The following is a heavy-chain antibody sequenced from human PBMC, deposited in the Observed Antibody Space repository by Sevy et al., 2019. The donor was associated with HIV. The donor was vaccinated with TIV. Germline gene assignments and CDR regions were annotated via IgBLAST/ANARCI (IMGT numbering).Heavy chain of an antibody. CDR1: GGSFSGYY. CDR3: ARGYPKGRAFDI. CDR2: INHSGST. Sequence: SETLSLTCAVYGGSFSGYYWSWIRQPPGKGLEWIGEINHSGSTNYNPSLKSRVTISVDTSKNRFSLKLSSVTAADTAVYYCARGYPKGRAFDIWGQGTMVTVSS. V-gene: IGHV4-34*01. J-gene: IGHJ3*02.